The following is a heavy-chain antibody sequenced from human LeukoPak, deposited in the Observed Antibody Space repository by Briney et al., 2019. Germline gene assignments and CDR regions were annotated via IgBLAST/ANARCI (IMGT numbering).Heavy chain of an antibody. CDR1: GFSVSVNY. J-gene: IGHJ5*02. D-gene: IGHD1-26*01. Sequence: GGSLRLSCAASGFSVSVNYMSWVRQAPGKGLEWVAVIWHDGSNKNYADSVKGRFTISRDNSKNTVDLQMNSLRIEDTAVYYCVRDVGPWFDPWGQGTLVTVSS. CDR2: IWHDGSNK. V-gene: IGHV3-33*08. CDR3: VRDVGPWFDP.